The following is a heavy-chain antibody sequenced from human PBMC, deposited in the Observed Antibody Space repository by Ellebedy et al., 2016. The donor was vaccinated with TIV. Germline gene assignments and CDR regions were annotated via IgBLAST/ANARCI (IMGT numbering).Heavy chain of an antibody. V-gene: IGHV3-11*05. CDR3: VREKAGGMFDY. Sequence: GRFTISRDNAKNSLSLQMNSLRSEDTAVYYCVREKAGGMFDYWGQGTLVTVSS. D-gene: IGHD6-13*01. J-gene: IGHJ4*02.